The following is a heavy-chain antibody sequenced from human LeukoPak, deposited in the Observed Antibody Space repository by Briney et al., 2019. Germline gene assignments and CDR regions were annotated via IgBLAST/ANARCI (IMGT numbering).Heavy chain of an antibody. J-gene: IGHJ4*02. CDR2: ISAYNGNT. D-gene: IGHD1-26*01. CDR3: AREESIGKYQFLHDY. V-gene: IGHV1-18*04. Sequence: ASVKVSCKASGYTFTGYYMHWVRQAPGQGLEWMGWISAYNGNTNYAQKLQGRVTMTTDTSTSTAYMELRSLRSDDTAVYYCAREESIGKYQFLHDYWGQGTLVTVSS. CDR1: GYTFTGYY.